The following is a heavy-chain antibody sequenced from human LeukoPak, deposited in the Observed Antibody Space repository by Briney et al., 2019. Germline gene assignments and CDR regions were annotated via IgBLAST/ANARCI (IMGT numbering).Heavy chain of an antibody. CDR2: IYYSGST. V-gene: IGHV4-59*01. CDR3: AREVGGSAFDI. Sequence: SETLSLTCTVSGGPISSYYWSWIRQPPGKGLEWIGYIYYSGSTNYNPSLKSRVTISVDTSKNQFSLKLSSVTAADTAVYYCAREVGGSAFDIWGQGTMVTVSS. CDR1: GGPISSYY. D-gene: IGHD3-16*01. J-gene: IGHJ3*02.